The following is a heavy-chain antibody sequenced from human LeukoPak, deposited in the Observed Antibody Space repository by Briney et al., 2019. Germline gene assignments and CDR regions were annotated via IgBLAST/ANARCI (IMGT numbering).Heavy chain of an antibody. CDR1: GGSVSSYY. CDR2: IYYSGST. CDR3: ARDSDVDTAISL. J-gene: IGHJ4*02. D-gene: IGHD5-18*01. Sequence: PSETLSLTCTVSGGSVSSYYWSWIRQPPGKGLEWIGYIYYSGSTNYNPSLKSRVTISVDTSKNQFSLKLSSVTAADTAVYYCARDSDVDTAISLWGQGTLVTVSS. V-gene: IGHV4-59*02.